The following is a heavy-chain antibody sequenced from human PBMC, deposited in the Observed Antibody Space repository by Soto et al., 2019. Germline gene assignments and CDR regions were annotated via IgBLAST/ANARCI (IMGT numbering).Heavy chain of an antibody. V-gene: IGHV3-21*01. J-gene: IGHJ5*02. CDR2: ISSSSTYI. CDR1: GFTFRSYS. CDR3: ARTIYCSGSTCYNNWFDP. D-gene: IGHD2-15*01. Sequence: PGGSLILSCAASGFTFRSYSMNWVRQDPGKGLEWVSSISSSSTYIYYADSVKGRFSISRDNAKNSLYLQMNSLRAEDTALYYCARTIYCSGSTCYNNWFDPWGQGTLVTVSS.